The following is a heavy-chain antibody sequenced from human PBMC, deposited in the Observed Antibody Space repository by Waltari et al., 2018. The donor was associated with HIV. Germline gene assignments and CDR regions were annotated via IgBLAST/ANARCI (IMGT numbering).Heavy chain of an antibody. V-gene: IGHV4-59*01. D-gene: IGHD3-9*01. J-gene: IGHJ6*02. CDR1: GGSISSYY. CDR3: ARVETYDLLTGSYTYYYYGMDV. CDR2: IYYSGST. Sequence: QVQLQESGPGLVKPSETLSLTCTVSGGSISSYYWSWIRQPPGKGLEWIGYIYYSGSTNYNPSLKSRVTISVDTSKNQFSLKLSSVTAADTAVYYCARVETYDLLTGSYTYYYYGMDVWGQGTTVTVSS.